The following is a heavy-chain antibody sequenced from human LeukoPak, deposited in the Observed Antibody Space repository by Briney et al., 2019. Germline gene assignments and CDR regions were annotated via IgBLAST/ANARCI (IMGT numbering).Heavy chain of an antibody. V-gene: IGHV4-59*12. J-gene: IGHJ6*02. CDR2: VYYNGIT. D-gene: IGHD3-10*01. Sequence: PSETLSLTCTVSGGSIGRYYWSWIRQSPGKGLEWIGHVYYNGITNSNPSLKSRVAISVDTSKNQFSLKLSSVTAADTAVYYCARGRRFGVWASYYYYGMDVWGQGTTVTVSS. CDR3: ARGRRFGVWASYYYYGMDV. CDR1: GGSIGRYY.